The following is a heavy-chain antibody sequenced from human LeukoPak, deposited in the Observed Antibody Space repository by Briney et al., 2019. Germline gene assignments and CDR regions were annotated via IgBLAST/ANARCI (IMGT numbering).Heavy chain of an antibody. D-gene: IGHD6-13*01. CDR3: AKHLGAAAGPTDYYYYMDV. CDR2: ISGSGGST. V-gene: IGHV3-23*01. CDR1: GFTFSSYA. Sequence: GGSLRLSCEASGFTFSSYAMSWVRQAPGKGLEWVSAISGSGGSTYYADSVKGRFTISRDNSKNTLYLQMNSLRAEDTAVYYCAKHLGAAAGPTDYYYYMDVWGKGTTVTVSS. J-gene: IGHJ6*03.